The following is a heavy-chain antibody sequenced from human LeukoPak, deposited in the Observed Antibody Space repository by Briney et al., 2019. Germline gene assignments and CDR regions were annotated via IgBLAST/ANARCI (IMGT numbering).Heavy chain of an antibody. CDR2: INHSGST. V-gene: IGHV4-34*01. CDR1: GGSFSGYY. CDR3: ARGRRRLAAAGINWFDP. D-gene: IGHD6-13*01. Sequence: SETLSLTCAVYGGSFSGYYWSWIRQPPGKGLEWIGEINHSGSTNYNPSLKSRVTISVDTSKNQFSLKLSSVTAADTAVYYCARGRRRLAAAGINWFDPWGQGTLVTVSS. J-gene: IGHJ5*02.